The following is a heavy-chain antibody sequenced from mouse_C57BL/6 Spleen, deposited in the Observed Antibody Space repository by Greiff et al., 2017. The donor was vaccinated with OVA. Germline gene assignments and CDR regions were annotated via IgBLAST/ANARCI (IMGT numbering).Heavy chain of an antibody. Sequence: QVQLQQPGAELVKPGASVKLSCKASGYTFTSYWMHWVKQRPGQGLEWIGMIHPNSGSTNYNEKFKSKATLTVDKSSSTAYMQLSSLTSEDSAVYYCARWDLYYYDSNAYWGQGTLVTVSA. J-gene: IGHJ3*01. CDR1: GYTFTSYW. D-gene: IGHD1-1*01. V-gene: IGHV1-64*01. CDR2: IHPNSGST. CDR3: ARWDLYYYDSNAY.